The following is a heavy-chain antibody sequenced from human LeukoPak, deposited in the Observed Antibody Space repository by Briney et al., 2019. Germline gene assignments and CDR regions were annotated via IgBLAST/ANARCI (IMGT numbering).Heavy chain of an antibody. CDR2: VYRSGST. J-gene: IGHJ4*02. CDR3: ARDVSGDYDTFDY. D-gene: IGHD3-22*01. CDR1: GYSISSGYY. Sequence: PSETLSLTCAVSGYSISSGYYWGWIRQPPGKGLEWIGSVYRSGSTYYNPSLKSRVTISVDTPKNQFSLKLRSVTASDTAVYYCARDVSGDYDTFDYWGQGTLVTVSS. V-gene: IGHV4-38-2*02.